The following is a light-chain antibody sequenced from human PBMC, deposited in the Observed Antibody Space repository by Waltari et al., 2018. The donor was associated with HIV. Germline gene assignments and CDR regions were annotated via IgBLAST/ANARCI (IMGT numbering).Light chain of an antibody. CDR3: AEWDDSLSGV. Sequence: QTVLTQPPSASATPGQRATTSCSGVTSNIGNINVYWYQQFPGRAPKLLLYRNNPRPSRGPDRFSGSKSGTSAALVISGLRSEDEADYYCAEWDDSLSGVFGGGTKVTVL. CDR1: TSNIGNIN. V-gene: IGLV1-47*01. J-gene: IGLJ2*01. CDR2: RNN.